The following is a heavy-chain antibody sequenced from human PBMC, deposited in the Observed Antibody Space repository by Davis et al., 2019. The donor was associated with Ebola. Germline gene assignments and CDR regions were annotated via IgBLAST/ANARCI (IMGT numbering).Heavy chain of an antibody. CDR3: AKVSGSVWYGYFDY. CDR2: ISDSGDDT. D-gene: IGHD6-19*01. J-gene: IGHJ4*02. V-gene: IGHV3-23*01. Sequence: PGGSLRLSCAASGFTFSNYAMTWVRQAPGKGLEWVSTISDSGDDTYYADSVKGRFTMSRDNSKNTLHLQMDSLRAEDTAVYYCAKVSGSVWYGYFDYWGQGTLVTVSS. CDR1: GFTFSNYA.